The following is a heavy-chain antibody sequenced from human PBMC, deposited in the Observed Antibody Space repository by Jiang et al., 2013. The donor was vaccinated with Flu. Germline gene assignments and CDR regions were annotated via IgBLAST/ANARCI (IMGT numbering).Heavy chain of an antibody. V-gene: IGHV4-4*02. CDR1: GGSITSTNW. CDR3: ARGRRDGYNYTPDNWFDP. J-gene: IGHJ5*02. D-gene: IGHD5-24*01. Sequence: GPGLVKPSGTLSLTCAVSGGSITSTNWWNWVRQPPGKGLEWIGEIYHSGNTNYNSSLKGRVTISVDKSKNQLSLKLTSVTAADTAVYYCARGRRDGYNYTPDNWFDPWGRGTLVTVSS. CDR2: IYHSGNT.